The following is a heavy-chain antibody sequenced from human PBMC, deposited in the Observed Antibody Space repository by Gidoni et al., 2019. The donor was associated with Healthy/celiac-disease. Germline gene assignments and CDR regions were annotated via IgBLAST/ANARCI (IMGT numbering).Heavy chain of an antibody. J-gene: IGHJ6*02. D-gene: IGHD6-13*01. CDR3: ARGPRVEAAGTYYYYGMDV. V-gene: IGHV4-4*02. Sequence: QVQLQESGPGLVKPSGTLSLTCAVSGGSISSSNWWSWVRQPPGKGLEWIGEIYHSGSTNYNPSLKSRVTISVDKSKNQFSLKLSSVTAADTAVYYCARGPRVEAAGTYYYYGMDVWGQGTTVTVSS. CDR1: GGSISSSNW. CDR2: IYHSGST.